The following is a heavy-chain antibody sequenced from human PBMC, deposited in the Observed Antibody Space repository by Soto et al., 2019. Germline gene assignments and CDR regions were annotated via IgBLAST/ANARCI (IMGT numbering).Heavy chain of an antibody. Sequence: GASVKVSCKASGYTFTNFGISWVRQAPGQGLEWMGWISAYNGNTNYAQKFQGRVTMTTDTSTSTAYMELSRLRSDDTAVYYCARGPVWGVPAAMTYYYYGMDVWGQGTTVTVSS. J-gene: IGHJ6*02. CDR3: ARGPVWGVPAAMTYYYYGMDV. CDR1: GYTFTNFG. V-gene: IGHV1-18*01. CDR2: ISAYNGNT. D-gene: IGHD2-2*01.